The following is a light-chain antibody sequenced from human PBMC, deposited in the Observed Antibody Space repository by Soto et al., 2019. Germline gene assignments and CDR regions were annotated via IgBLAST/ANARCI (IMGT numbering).Light chain of an antibody. CDR2: GAS. V-gene: IGKV3D-15*01. Sequence: EIVLRQSPGTLSLSPGERATLSCRASQSVSNNYLAWYQQKPGQAPRLLIYGASNRATGIPDRFSGSGSGTEFTLTISSLQSEDFAVYYCQHYNDWPTFGQGTKVDIK. J-gene: IGKJ1*01. CDR1: QSVSNN. CDR3: QHYNDWPT.